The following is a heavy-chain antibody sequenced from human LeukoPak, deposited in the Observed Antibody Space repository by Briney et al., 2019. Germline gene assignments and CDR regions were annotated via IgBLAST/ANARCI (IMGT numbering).Heavy chain of an antibody. V-gene: IGHV4-34*01. D-gene: IGHD6-13*01. CDR1: GGSFSGYY. CDR3: ATHPSSIVAAGGYFDY. CDR2: INHSGST. Sequence: SETLSLTCAVYGGSFSGYYRSWIRQPPGKGLEWIGEINHSGSTNYNPSLKSRVTISVDTSKNQFSLKLSSVTAADTAVYYCATHPSSIVAAGGYFDYWGQGTLVTVSS. J-gene: IGHJ4*02.